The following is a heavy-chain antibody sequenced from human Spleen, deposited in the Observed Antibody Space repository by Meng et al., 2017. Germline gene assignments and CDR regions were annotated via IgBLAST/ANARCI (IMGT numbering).Heavy chain of an antibody. CDR3: ARDFANYFDY. V-gene: IGHV3-21*01. CDR1: GFIFSSYN. Sequence: GESLKISCAASGFIFSSYNMNWVRQAPGKGLEWVSSVSSGSGYIYYADSVKGRFTISRDNAKNSVYLQMNRLGAEDTAVYYCARDFANYFDYWGQGTLVTVSS. J-gene: IGHJ4*02. D-gene: IGHD3-3*01. CDR2: VSSGSGYI.